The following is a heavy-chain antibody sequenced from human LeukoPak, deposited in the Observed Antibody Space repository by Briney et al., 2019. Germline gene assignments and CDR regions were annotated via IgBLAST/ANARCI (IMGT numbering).Heavy chain of an antibody. CDR3: ARVRRGYCSSTSCYKARFWSLVSWFDP. CDR1: GGSFSGYY. J-gene: IGHJ5*02. D-gene: IGHD2-2*02. CDR2: INHSGST. Sequence: PSETLSLTCAVYGGSFSGYYWSWIRQPPGKGLEWIGEINHSGSTNYNPSLKSRVTISVDTSKNQFSLKLSSVPAADTAVYYCARVRRGYCSSTSCYKARFWSLVSWFDPWGQGTLVTVSS. V-gene: IGHV4-34*01.